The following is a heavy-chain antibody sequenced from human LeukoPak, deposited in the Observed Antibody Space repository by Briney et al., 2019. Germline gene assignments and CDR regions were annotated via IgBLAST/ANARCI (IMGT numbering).Heavy chain of an antibody. CDR2: IDQSGGRN. D-gene: IGHD3-22*01. J-gene: IGHJ4*03. CDR1: GFTFSRFW. Sequence: PGGSLRLSCAAPGFTFSRFWMNWVRQAPGRGLEWVANIDQSGGRNNYVDSVKGRFTISRDNAKNSLYLQMNSLRAEDTAVYYCARDPYDSSWGLCYFDYWGQGNLVTVSS. V-gene: IGHV3-7*04. CDR3: ARDPYDSSWGLCYFDY.